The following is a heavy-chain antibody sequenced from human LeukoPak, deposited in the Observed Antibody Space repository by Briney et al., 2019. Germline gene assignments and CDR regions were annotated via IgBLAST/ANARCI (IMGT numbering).Heavy chain of an antibody. J-gene: IGHJ4*02. Sequence: PSETLSLTCTVSGGSISSYYWSWIRQPAGKGLEWIGRIYTSGSTNYNPSLKSRVTMSVDTSKKEFSLKLSFVTAADAAVYYCARDSRGSGSYYSDFDFWGQGTLVTVSS. CDR3: ARDSRGSGSYYSDFDF. CDR2: IYTSGST. CDR1: GGSISSYY. V-gene: IGHV4-4*07. D-gene: IGHD3-10*01.